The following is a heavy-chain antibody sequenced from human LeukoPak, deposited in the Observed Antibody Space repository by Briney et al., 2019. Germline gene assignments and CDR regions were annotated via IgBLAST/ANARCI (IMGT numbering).Heavy chain of an antibody. CDR2: ISGDGGST. D-gene: IGHD3-16*01. V-gene: IGHV3-43*02. CDR1: GFTFDDYA. Sequence: RAGGSLRLSCAASGFTFDDYAMHWVRQAPGKGLEWVSLISGDGGSTCYADSVKGRFTISRDNSKNSLYLKMHSLRTEDTALYYCAKDKLRLGDSIFDYWGERAMVAVSS. CDR3: AKDKLRLGDSIFDY. J-gene: IGHJ4*02.